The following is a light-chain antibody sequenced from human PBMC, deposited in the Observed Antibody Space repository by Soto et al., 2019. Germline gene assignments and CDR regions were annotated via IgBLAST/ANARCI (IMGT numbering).Light chain of an antibody. J-gene: IGKJ2*01. CDR2: GAS. Sequence: ESMLTQSPGTLSLSPGDRATLSCRASQSVSSRYLTWYQQKPGQAPRLLIYGASIRATGIPDRFSGSGSGTDFTLTISGLEPEDSAVYYCQQFGDSPPAFTFGQGTKLEI. CDR1: QSVSSRY. V-gene: IGKV3-20*01. CDR3: QQFGDSPPAFT.